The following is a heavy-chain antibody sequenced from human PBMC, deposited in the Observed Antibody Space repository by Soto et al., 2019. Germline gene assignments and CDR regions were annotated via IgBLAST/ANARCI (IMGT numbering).Heavy chain of an antibody. J-gene: IGHJ4*02. D-gene: IGHD3-22*01. CDR1: GGSISSYY. V-gene: IGHV4-59*01. Sequence: PSETLSLTCTVSGGSISSYYWSWIRQPPGKGLEWIGYIYYSGSTNYNPSLKSRVTISVDTSKNQFSLKLSSVTAADMAVYYCARTYDYYYDSSGYYPGLFDYWGQGTLVTVSS. CDR2: IYYSGST. CDR3: ARTYDYYYDSSGYYPGLFDY.